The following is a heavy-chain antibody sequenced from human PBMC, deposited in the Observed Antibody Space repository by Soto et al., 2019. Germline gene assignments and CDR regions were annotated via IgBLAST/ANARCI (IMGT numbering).Heavy chain of an antibody. CDR2: ISYDGNNK. CDR3: ARAGCDGGSCYTLVGLRYGMDV. Sequence: QVQLVESGGGVVQPGRSLRLSGAASGFTFSSYAMYWVRQAPGKGLEWVAVISYDGNNKYYADSVKGRFTISRDNSKNTLYLQMNSVRAEDMAVYYCARAGCDGGSCYTLVGLRYGMDVWGQGTTVTVSS. V-gene: IGHV3-30-3*01. D-gene: IGHD2-15*01. CDR1: GFTFSSYA. J-gene: IGHJ6*02.